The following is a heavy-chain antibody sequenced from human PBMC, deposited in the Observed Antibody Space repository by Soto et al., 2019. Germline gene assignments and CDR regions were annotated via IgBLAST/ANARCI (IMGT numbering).Heavy chain of an antibody. Sequence: ASVKVSCKASGYTFTSYGISWVRQAPGQGLEWMGWISAYNGNTNYAQKLQGRVTMTTDTSTSTAYMELRSLRSDDTAVYYCARDDDYDSSGYPELWGQGTLVTVSS. V-gene: IGHV1-18*01. CDR1: GYTFTSYG. CDR2: ISAYNGNT. D-gene: IGHD3-22*01. CDR3: ARDDDYDSSGYPEL. J-gene: IGHJ4*02.